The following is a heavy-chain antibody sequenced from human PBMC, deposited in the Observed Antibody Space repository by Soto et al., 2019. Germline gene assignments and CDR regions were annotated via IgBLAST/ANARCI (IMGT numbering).Heavy chain of an antibody. CDR2: ITGGTGTG. CDR3: ARSGIDYYYTMDV. J-gene: IGHJ6*02. CDR1: GFTFSSYA. D-gene: IGHD2-21*01. V-gene: IGHV3-23*01. Sequence: PGGSLRLSCAASGFTFSSYAMTWVRQAPGKGLEWVAGITGGTGTGYHADSVRGRFTISRDNSNDTLYLEMTSLRAEDTAVYYCARSGIDYYYTMDVWGQGTAVTVSS.